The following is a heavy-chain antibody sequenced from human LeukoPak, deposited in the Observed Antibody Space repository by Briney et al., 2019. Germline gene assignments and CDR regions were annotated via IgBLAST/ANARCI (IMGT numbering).Heavy chain of an antibody. CDR3: ARVDTVMAYHFDL. CDR2: IYSGGTT. Sequence: GGSLRLSCAASGFTVSTNCMTWVRQAPGKGLEWVSTIYSGGTTYYADPVMGRFTISRHNSRNTLYLQMNSLRAEDTAVYYCARVDTVMAYHFDLWGQGTLVTVSS. D-gene: IGHD5-18*01. CDR1: GFTVSTNC. V-gene: IGHV3-53*04. J-gene: IGHJ4*02.